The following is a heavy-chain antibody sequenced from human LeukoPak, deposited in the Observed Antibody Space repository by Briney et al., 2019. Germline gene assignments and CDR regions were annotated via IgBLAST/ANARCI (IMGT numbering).Heavy chain of an antibody. CDR2: IYTSGST. J-gene: IGHJ5*02. D-gene: IGHD6-19*01. Sequence: PSETLSLTCTVSGGSISSYYWSWIRQPPGKGLEWIGYIYTSGSTNYNPALQSRVTMSVDTSKNQFSLKLTSVTAADTAVYYCARDRQWLVDHWGQGTLVTVSS. CDR1: GGSISSYY. V-gene: IGHV4-4*09. CDR3: ARDRQWLVDH.